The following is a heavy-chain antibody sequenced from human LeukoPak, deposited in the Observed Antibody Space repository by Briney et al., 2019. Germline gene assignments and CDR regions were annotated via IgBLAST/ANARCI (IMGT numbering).Heavy chain of an antibody. CDR3: ARDLSIAARPGGVDY. Sequence: ASVKVSCKASGYTFTGYYMHWVRQAPGQGLEWMGWINPNSGGTNYAQKFQGRVTMTRDTSISTAYMGLSRLRSDDTAVYYCARDLSIAARPGGVDYWGQGTLVTVSS. V-gene: IGHV1-2*02. D-gene: IGHD6-6*01. J-gene: IGHJ4*02. CDR1: GYTFTGYY. CDR2: INPNSGGT.